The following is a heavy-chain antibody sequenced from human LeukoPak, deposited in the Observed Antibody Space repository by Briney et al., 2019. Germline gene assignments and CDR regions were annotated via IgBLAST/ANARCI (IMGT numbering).Heavy chain of an antibody. D-gene: IGHD2-15*01. V-gene: IGHV3-21*01. J-gene: IGHJ4*02. CDR1: GFTFSSYS. CDR2: ISSGSNYI. CDR3: ARVGCSGGTCYDY. Sequence: PGGSLRLSCAASGFTFSSYSMYWVRQAPGKGLEWVSFISSGSNYIYYIDSVKGRFTISRDNAKNSLYLQMNSLRVEDTAIYYCARVGCSGGTCYDYWGPGTLVTVS.